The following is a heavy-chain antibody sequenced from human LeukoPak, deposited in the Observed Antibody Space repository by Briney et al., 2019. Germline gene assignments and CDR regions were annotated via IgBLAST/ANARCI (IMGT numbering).Heavy chain of an antibody. CDR1: GGSISSYC. CDR3: ARGATTYYFDY. CDR2: IYYSGST. J-gene: IGHJ4*02. D-gene: IGHD1-14*01. Sequence: PSETLSLTCTVSGGSISSYCWSWIRQPPGKGLEWIGYIYYSGSTNYNPSLKSRVTISVDTSKNQFSLKLSSVTAADTAVYYCARGATTYYFDYWGQGTLVTVSS. V-gene: IGHV4-59*01.